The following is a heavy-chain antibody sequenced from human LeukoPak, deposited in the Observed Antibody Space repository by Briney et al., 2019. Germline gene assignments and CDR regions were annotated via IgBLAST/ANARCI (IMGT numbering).Heavy chain of an antibody. J-gene: IGHJ4*02. CDR2: IHNSRGT. V-gene: IGHV4-31*03. Sequence: SETLSLTCSVSGGSITSDIFYWNWIRQHPGKGLEWVGSIHNSRGTSYNPSLESRLTISVDTSENQFFLKMSSVTAADTAMYYCGKVGGNSNSWGQGILVTVSS. D-gene: IGHD4-23*01. CDR1: GGSITSDIFY. CDR3: GKVGGNSNS.